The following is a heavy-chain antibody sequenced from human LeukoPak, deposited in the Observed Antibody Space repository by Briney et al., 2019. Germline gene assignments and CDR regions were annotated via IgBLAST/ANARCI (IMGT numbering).Heavy chain of an antibody. J-gene: IGHJ4*02. CDR1: GYTFTSYG. CDR2: ISAYNGNT. D-gene: IGHD5-18*01. Sequence: ASVKVSCKASGYTFTSYGISWVRQAPGQGLEWMGWISAYNGNTNYAQKLQGRVTMTTDTSTSTAYMELRSLRSDDTAVYYCARVGGGHSYGYPSDYWGQGTLVTVSS. CDR3: ARVGGGHSYGYPSDY. V-gene: IGHV1-18*01.